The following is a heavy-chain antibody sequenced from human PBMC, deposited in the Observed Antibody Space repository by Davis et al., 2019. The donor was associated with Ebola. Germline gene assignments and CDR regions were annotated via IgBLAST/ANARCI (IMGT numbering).Heavy chain of an antibody. V-gene: IGHV3-30*02. D-gene: IGHD3-9*01. CDR3: AKTGYYPFDY. CDR2: IRYDGSTE. Sequence: GESLKIPCAASGFTFSSYAMSWVRQAPGRGLEWVAFIRYDGSTEFYADSVKGRFTISRDNSNHTLYLQMNSLRAEDTAVYYCAKTGYYPFDYWGQGTLVTVSS. J-gene: IGHJ4*02. CDR1: GFTFSSYA.